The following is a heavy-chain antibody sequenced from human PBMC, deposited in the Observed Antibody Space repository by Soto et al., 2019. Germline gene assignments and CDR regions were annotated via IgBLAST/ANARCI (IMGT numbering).Heavy chain of an antibody. J-gene: IGHJ4*02. Sequence: SVKVSCKASGGTFSSYAISWVRQAPGQGLEWMGGIIPMFGTANYAQKFQGRVTITADESTSTAYMELSSLRSEDGAVYYCARDDSSDGPTLFDYWGQGTLVTVSS. D-gene: IGHD2-21*01. CDR3: ARDDSSDGPTLFDY. CDR2: IIPMFGTA. CDR1: GGTFSSYA. V-gene: IGHV1-69*13.